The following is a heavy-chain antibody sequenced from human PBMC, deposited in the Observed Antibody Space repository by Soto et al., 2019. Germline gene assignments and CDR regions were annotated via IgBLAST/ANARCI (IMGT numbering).Heavy chain of an antibody. CDR1: GGTFSSYA. Sequence: QVQLVQSGAEVKKPGSLVKVSCKASGGTFSSYAISWVRQAPGQGLEWMGGIIPIFGTANYAQKFQGRVTITADESTSTAYMELSSLRSEDTAVYYCALGYCSGGSCFEIYGMDVWGQGTTVTVSS. D-gene: IGHD2-15*01. J-gene: IGHJ6*02. CDR3: ALGYCSGGSCFEIYGMDV. CDR2: IIPIFGTA. V-gene: IGHV1-69*01.